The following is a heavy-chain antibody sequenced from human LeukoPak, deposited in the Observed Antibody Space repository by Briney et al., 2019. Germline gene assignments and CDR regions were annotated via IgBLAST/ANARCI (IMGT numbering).Heavy chain of an antibody. V-gene: IGHV4-34*01. J-gene: IGHJ5*02. CDR1: GGSFSGYY. D-gene: IGHD3-16*01. CDR2: INHSGST. CDR3: ARHYGP. Sequence: SETLSLTCAVYGGSFSGYYWSWIRQPPGKGLEWIGEINHSGSTYYNPSLKSRVTISVDTSKNQFSLKLSSVTAADTAVYYCARHYGPWGQGTLVTVSS.